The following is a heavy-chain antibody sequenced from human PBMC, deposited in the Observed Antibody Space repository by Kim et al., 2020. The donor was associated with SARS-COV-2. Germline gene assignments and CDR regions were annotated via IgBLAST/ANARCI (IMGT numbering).Heavy chain of an antibody. CDR3: ARDRQWLTPEVVGAFDI. J-gene: IGHJ3*02. V-gene: IGHV3-30-3*01. CDR2: ISYDGSNK. D-gene: IGHD6-19*01. CDR1: GFTFSSYA. Sequence: GGSLRLSCAASGFTFSSYAMHWVRQAPGKGLEWVAVISYDGSNKYYADSVKGRFTISRDNSKNTLYLQMNSLRAEDTAVYYCARDRQWLTPEVVGAFDI.